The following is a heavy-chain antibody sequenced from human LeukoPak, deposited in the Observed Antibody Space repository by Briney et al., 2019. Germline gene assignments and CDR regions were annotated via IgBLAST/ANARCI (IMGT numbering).Heavy chain of an antibody. CDR1: GFSLSTSGMR. J-gene: IGHJ4*02. Sequence: KKSGPTLVNPTQTLTLTCTFSGFSLSTSGMRVSWIRQPPGKALEWLARLDWNDDKFYSTSLKTRLTISKDTSKNQVVLTMTNMDPVDTATYFCARETSDYSSSWYGYYFDYWGQGTLVTVSS. CDR2: LDWNDDK. CDR3: ARETSDYSSSWYGYYFDY. D-gene: IGHD6-13*01. V-gene: IGHV2-70*04.